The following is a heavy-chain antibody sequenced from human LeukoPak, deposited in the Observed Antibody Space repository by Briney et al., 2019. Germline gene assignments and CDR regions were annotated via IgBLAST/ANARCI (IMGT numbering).Heavy chain of an antibody. CDR1: GFTFSSYG. CDR3: AKDAYYNDSSGYYPPYIDY. D-gene: IGHD3-22*01. J-gene: IGHJ4*02. V-gene: IGHV3-30*18. CDR2: ISYDGSNK. Sequence: GGSLRLSCAASGFTFSSYGMHWVRQAPGKGLEWVAVISYDGSNKYYADSVKGRFTISRDNSKNTLYLQMNSLRAEDTAVYYCAKDAYYNDSSGYYPPYIDYWGQGTLVTVSS.